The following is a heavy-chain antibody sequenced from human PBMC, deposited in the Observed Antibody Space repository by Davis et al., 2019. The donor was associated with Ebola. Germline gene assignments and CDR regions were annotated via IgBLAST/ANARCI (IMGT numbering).Heavy chain of an antibody. CDR3: ARVSLYYDMDV. J-gene: IGHJ6*02. Sequence: SVKVSCKASGGTFSSYAISWVRQAPGQGLDCIGGIIPIFGTANYEQKFQGRVTITADESTSTAYMELSSLRSEDTAVYYCARVSLYYDMDVWGQGTTVTVSS. CDR2: IIPIFGTA. CDR1: GGTFSSYA. V-gene: IGHV1-69*13.